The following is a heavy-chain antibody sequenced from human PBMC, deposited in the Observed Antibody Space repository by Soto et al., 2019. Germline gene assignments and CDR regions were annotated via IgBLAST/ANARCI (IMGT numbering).Heavy chain of an antibody. CDR3: ARDVVPATFDY. Sequence: SCKSSGYTFSSYGMHCVRQAPGKGLEWVAVIWYDGSNKYYADSVKGRFTISRDNSKNTLYLQMNSLRAEDTAVYYCARDVVPATFDYWGQGTLVTVSS. J-gene: IGHJ4*02. D-gene: IGHD2-2*01. V-gene: IGHV3-33*01. CDR2: IWYDGSNK. CDR1: GYTFSSYG.